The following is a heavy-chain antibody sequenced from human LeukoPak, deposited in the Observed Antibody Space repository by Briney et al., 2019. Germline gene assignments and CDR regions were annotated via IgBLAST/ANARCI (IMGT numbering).Heavy chain of an antibody. CDR3: VRGKRFLDV. CDR1: GFTFSDYY. J-gene: IGHJ6*02. CDR2: IKHDGSEE. V-gene: IGHV3-7*01. Sequence: PGGSLRLSCAASGFTFSDYYMSWIRQAPGKGLEWVTNIKHDGSEENYVDSVKGRFSISRNNAKNSLFLQMNSLRAEDTAVYYCVRGKRFLDVWGQGTTVTVSS. D-gene: IGHD3-3*01.